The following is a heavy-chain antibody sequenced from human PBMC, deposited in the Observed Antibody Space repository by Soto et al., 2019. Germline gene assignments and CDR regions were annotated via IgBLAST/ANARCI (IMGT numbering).Heavy chain of an antibody. CDR3: ARSVFP. Sequence: SETLSLTCAVYGGSFSGYYWSWIRQPPGKGLEWIGEINHSGTTNYNPSLKSRVTMSVDTTKNQFSLKLNFVTAADTAVFYCARSVFPWGQATPVTVS. J-gene: IGHJ5*02. CDR2: INHSGTT. CDR1: GGSFSGYY. V-gene: IGHV4-34*01.